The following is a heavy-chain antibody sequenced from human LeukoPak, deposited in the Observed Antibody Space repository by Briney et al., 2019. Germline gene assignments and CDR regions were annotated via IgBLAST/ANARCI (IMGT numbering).Heavy chain of an antibody. CDR2: ISASNGDT. D-gene: IGHD1-14*01. J-gene: IGHJ4*02. V-gene: IGHV1-18*01. Sequence: GASVKVSCKASGYTFTSYGISWVRQAPGQGLEWMGWISASNGDTDYPQNLQGRVTMTTDTYTSTAYMELRSLTSDDTATYYCARESHITREDYWGQGTLVTVSS. CDR3: ARESHITREDY. CDR1: GYTFTSYG.